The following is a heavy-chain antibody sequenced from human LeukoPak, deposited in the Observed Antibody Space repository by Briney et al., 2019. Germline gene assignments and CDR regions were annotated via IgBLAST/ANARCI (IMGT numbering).Heavy chain of an antibody. CDR3: ARRYSSGWEIYYFDY. Sequence: GGSLRLSCAASGFTFSSYAMHCVRQAPGKGLEWVAVISYDGSNKYYADSVKGRFTISRDNSKNTLYLQMNSLRAEDTAVYYCARRYSSGWEIYYFDYWGQGTLVTVSS. V-gene: IGHV3-30*04. CDR2: ISYDGSNK. CDR1: GFTFSSYA. J-gene: IGHJ4*02. D-gene: IGHD6-19*01.